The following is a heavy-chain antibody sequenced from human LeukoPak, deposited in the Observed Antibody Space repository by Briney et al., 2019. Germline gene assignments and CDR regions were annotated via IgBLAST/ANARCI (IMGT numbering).Heavy chain of an antibody. V-gene: IGHV4-39*01. Sequence: SETLSLTCTVSGGSISSSSYHWGWIRQPPGKGLEWIGTIYYGGSTYYNPSLKSRVTISVDTSRKQFSLKLTSVTAADAAVYYCARLGDYYDSSGYFDAFDIWGQGTMVTVFS. CDR3: ARLGDYYDSSGYFDAFDI. D-gene: IGHD3-22*01. CDR2: IYYGGST. CDR1: GGSISSSSYH. J-gene: IGHJ3*02.